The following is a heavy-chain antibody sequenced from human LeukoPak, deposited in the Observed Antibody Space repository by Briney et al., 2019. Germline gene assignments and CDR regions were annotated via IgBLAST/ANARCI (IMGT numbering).Heavy chain of an antibody. CDR3: ASTYGFLYSSSTFDY. CDR2: IYYSGST. D-gene: IGHD6-13*01. Sequence: KSSQTLSLTCTVSGGSISSSSYYWGWIRQPPGKGLEWIGRIYYSGSTYYNPSLKSRANISVDTSKNQLSLQLSSVTAADTAVYYCASTYGFLYSSSTFDYWGQGTLVTVSS. J-gene: IGHJ4*02. V-gene: IGHV4-39*07. CDR1: GGSISSSSYY.